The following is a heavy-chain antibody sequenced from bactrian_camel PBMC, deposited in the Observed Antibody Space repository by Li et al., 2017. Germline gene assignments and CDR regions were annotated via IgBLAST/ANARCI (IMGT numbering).Heavy chain of an antibody. D-gene: IGHD2*01. J-gene: IGHJ4*01. V-gene: IGHV3S9*01. CDR3: AAKKRNDCSGGPDDYNY. CDR2: IDSDGSA. CDR1: YTYGSYG. Sequence: QLVESGGGSVQAGESLTLSCAASYTYGSYGMAWFRQVSGKGREGVAAIDSDGSADYVESVKGRFTISQDNAKTAVYLQMSSLKAEDTAMYYCAAKKRNDCSGGPDDYNYWGQGTQVTVS.